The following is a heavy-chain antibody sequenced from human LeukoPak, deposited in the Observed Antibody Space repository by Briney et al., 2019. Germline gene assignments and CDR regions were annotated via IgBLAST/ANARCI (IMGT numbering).Heavy chain of an antibody. CDR1: GFTFSSYW. CDR2: IKQDGSEK. CDR3: ARDKNPFWSGYSFSGPYYYMDV. D-gene: IGHD3-3*01. Sequence: PGGSLRLSCAASGFTFSSYWVSWVRQAPGKGLEWVANIKQDGSEKYYVDSVKGRFTISRDNAKNSLYLQMNSLRAEDTAVYYCARDKNPFWSGYSFSGPYYYMDVWGKGTTVTVSS. J-gene: IGHJ6*03. V-gene: IGHV3-7*01.